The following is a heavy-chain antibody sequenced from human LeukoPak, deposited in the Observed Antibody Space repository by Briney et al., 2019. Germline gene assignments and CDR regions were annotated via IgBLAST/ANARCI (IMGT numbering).Heavy chain of an antibody. J-gene: IGHJ3*01. CDR1: GGSFSGYY. CDR2: IDHSGST. D-gene: IGHD2-8*02. V-gene: IGHV4-34*01. Sequence: SETLSLTCAVYGGSFSGYYWSWIRQPPGKGLEWIGEIDHSGSTNYNPSLKSRVTISVDTSKSQFSLRLSSVTAADTAVYYCARGLVVLGAFDVWGQGTMVTVSS. CDR3: ARGLVVLGAFDV.